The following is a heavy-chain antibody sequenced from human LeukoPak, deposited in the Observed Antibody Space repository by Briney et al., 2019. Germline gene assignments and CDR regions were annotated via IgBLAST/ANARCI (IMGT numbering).Heavy chain of an antibody. CDR2: IRRKTDGETT. D-gene: IGHD2-21*01. CDR3: VTDLVIKGYFDY. CDR1: GFTFSSYA. J-gene: IGHJ4*02. Sequence: GGSLRLSCAASGFTFSSYAMSWVRQAPGKGLEWVGRIRRKTDGETTDHAAPVKGRFTISRDDSKNTLYLQMNSLKTEDTAVYYCVTDLVIKGYFDYWGQGALVTVSS. V-gene: IGHV3-15*01.